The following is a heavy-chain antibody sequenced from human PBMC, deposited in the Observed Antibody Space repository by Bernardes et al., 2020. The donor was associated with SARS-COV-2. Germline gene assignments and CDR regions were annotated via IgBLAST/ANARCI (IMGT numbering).Heavy chain of an antibody. J-gene: IGHJ5*02. V-gene: IGHV3-53*04. Sequence: GGSLSLSCEASGSSGSDNYLGWVRQAQGGGLEWVSVIENGETTYYADTVKGRFTISRHSSKNTLYLQMNNLQIEDTAVYYCAARGYFGSGTYTDWFDPWGQGTLVTVSS. D-gene: IGHD3-10*01. CDR2: IENGETT. CDR3: AARGYFGSGTYTDWFDP. CDR1: GSSGSDNY.